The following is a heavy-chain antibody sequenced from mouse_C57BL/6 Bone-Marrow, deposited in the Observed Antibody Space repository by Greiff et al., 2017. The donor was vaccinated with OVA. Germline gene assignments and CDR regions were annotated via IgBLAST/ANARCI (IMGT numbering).Heavy chain of an antibody. CDR1: GYAFRSSW. Sequence: VQLQQSGPELVKPGASVKISCKASGYAFRSSWMNWVKPRPGKGLEWIGRIYPGDGDTNYNGKFKGKAPLTADKSSSPAYGQLSSLTSEDSAVYFCARHEDGYYASYFDYWGQGTTLTVSS. V-gene: IGHV1-82*01. CDR3: ARHEDGYYASYFDY. D-gene: IGHD2-3*01. CDR2: IYPGDGDT. J-gene: IGHJ2*01.